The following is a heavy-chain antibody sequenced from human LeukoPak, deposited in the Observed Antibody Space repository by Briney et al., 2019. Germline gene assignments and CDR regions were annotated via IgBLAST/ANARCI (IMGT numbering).Heavy chain of an antibody. D-gene: IGHD6-19*01. V-gene: IGHV1-46*01. Sequence: VASVKVSCKASGYTFTSYYMHWVRQAPGQGLEWMGIINPSGGSTSYAQKFQGRVTMTRDTSTSTVYMELSSLRSEDTAVYYCARDPQIAVAVRADDAVDIWGQGTMVTVSS. CDR2: INPSGGST. J-gene: IGHJ3*02. CDR3: ARDPQIAVAVRADDAVDI. CDR1: GYTFTSYY.